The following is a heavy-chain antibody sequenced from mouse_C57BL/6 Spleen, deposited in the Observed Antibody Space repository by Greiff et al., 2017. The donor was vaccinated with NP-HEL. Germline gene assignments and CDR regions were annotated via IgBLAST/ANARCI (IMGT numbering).Heavy chain of an antibody. CDR2: IDPSDSYT. J-gene: IGHJ3*01. D-gene: IGHD1-1*02. CDR3: AGGTAWFAY. CDR1: GHTFTSYW. V-gene: IGHV1-59*01. Sequence: QVQLQQPGAELVRPGTSVKLSCKASGHTFTSYWMHWVKQRPGQGLEWIGVIDPSDSYTNYNQKFKGKATLTVDTSSSTAYMQLSSLTSEDSAVYYCAGGTAWFAYWGQGTLVTVSA.